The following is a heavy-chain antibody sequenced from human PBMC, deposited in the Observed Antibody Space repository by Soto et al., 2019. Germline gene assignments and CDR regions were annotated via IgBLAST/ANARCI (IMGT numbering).Heavy chain of an antibody. V-gene: IGHV3-33*01. CDR1: GLTFSSYG. CDR3: ARDYGSGMDC. D-gene: IGHD3-10*01. CDR2: IWYDGSNK. Sequence: QVQLVEFGGGVVQPGRSLRLSCAASGLTFSSYGMHWVRQAPGKGLEWVALIWYDGSNKYYGDSVKGRFTISRDNSKNTLYLQMNSLRAEDTAVYYCARDYGSGMDCWGQGTLVIVSS. J-gene: IGHJ4*02.